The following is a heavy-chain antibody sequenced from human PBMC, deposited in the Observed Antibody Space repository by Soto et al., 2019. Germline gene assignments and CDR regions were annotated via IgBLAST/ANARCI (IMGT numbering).Heavy chain of an antibody. Sequence: PSETLSLTCAVYGGSFSGYYWSWIRQPPGKGLEWIGEINHSGSTNYNPSLKSRVTISVDTSKNQFSLKLSSVTAADTAVYYCARLFTGYYPRYYYYYMDVWGKGTTVTVS. CDR1: GGSFSGYY. J-gene: IGHJ6*03. CDR2: INHSGST. D-gene: IGHD3-9*01. V-gene: IGHV4-34*01. CDR3: ARLFTGYYPRYYYYYMDV.